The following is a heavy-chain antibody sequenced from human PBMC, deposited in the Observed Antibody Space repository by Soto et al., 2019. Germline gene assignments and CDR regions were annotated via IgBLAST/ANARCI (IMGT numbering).Heavy chain of an antibody. Sequence: PGESLKISCKGSGYSFTSYWIGWVRQMPGKGLEWMGIIYPGDSDTRYSPSFQGQVTISADKSISTAYLQWSSLKASDTAMYYCARLNIQRYYYYGMDVWGQGTTVTVSS. J-gene: IGHJ6*02. CDR1: GYSFTSYW. D-gene: IGHD6-25*01. CDR3: ARLNIQRYYYYGMDV. V-gene: IGHV5-51*01. CDR2: IYPGDSDT.